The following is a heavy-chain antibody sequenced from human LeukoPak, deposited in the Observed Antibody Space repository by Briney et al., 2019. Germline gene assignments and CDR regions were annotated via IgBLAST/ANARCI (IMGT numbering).Heavy chain of an antibody. CDR2: IYYSGST. J-gene: IGHJ4*02. CDR3: AREETAAAYFDY. D-gene: IGHD6-13*01. CDR1: GGSISRSSYY. Sequence: SETLSLTCTVCGGSISRSSYYWGWIRQPPGRGLEWIGSIYYSGSTYYNPSLNSRVTISVDTSKNQFSLRLSSVTAADTAVYFCAREETAAAYFDYWGQGTLVTVSS. V-gene: IGHV4-39*07.